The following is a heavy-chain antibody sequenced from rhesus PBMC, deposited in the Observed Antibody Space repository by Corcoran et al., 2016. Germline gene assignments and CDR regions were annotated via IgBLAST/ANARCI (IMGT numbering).Heavy chain of an antibody. D-gene: IGHD4-29*01. CDR3: TTEGSRDPEYFEF. CDR2: IRNKAKGGTA. J-gene: IGHJ1*01. CDR1: GFTFSDHY. V-gene: IGHV3S22*01. Sequence: EMQLVESGGGLVQPGGSLRLSCAASGFTFSDHYMEWFRQAPGRGSEWVGFIRNKAKGGTAEYAASVKGRFTISRDDSKNVTYLQMNSLKTEDTAVYYCTTEGSRDPEYFEFWGQGALVTVSS.